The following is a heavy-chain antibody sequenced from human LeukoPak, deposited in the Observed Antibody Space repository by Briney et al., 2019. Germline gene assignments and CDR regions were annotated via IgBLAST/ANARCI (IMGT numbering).Heavy chain of an antibody. CDR2: IKQDGSEK. J-gene: IGHJ3*02. CDR1: GFTFSSYW. Sequence: AGGSLRLSCAASGFTFSSYWMSWVRQAPGKGLEWVANIKQDGSEKYYVDPVKGRFTISRDNAKNSLYLQMNSLRAEDTAVYYCARDTTYYGSGSYYSDALDTWGQGTMVTVSS. CDR3: ARDTTYYGSGSYYSDALDT. V-gene: IGHV3-7*03. D-gene: IGHD3-10*01.